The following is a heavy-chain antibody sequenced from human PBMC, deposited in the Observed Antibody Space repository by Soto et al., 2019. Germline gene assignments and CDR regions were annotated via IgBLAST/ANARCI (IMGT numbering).Heavy chain of an antibody. CDR1: GYTFTSYG. CDR3: ARDGDSGGYFYYSGMDV. D-gene: IGHD3-22*01. Sequence: QVQLVQSGAEVKEPGASVKVSCKASGYTFTSYGISWVRQAPGQGLEWMGWISAYNGNTNYAQKLQGRVTMTTDTATSTAYMELRSLITDDTAVYYWARDGDSGGYFYYSGMDVWGQGTTVTVSS. J-gene: IGHJ6*02. V-gene: IGHV1-18*04. CDR2: ISAYNGNT.